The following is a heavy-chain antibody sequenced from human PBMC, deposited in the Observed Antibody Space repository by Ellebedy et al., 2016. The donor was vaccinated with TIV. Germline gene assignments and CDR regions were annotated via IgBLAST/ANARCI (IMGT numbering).Heavy chain of an antibody. Sequence: GESLKISCAASGFTFSDYYMSWIRQAPGKGLEWVSYISSSGSTIYYADSVKGRFTISRDNSKSMVHLQMNSLRPEDTAVYYCAKDRTSGDGYWVFDQWGQGTLVTVSS. CDR1: GFTFSDYY. V-gene: IGHV3-11*01. D-gene: IGHD5-18*01. CDR2: ISSSGSTI. CDR3: AKDRTSGDGYWVFDQ. J-gene: IGHJ4*02.